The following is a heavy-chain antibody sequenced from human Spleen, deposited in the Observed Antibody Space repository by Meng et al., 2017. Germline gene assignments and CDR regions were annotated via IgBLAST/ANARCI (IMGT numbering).Heavy chain of an antibody. CDR3: ARILGSGTYYVSDYYYGLGV. CDR1: GGSISSNNW. Sequence: GSLRLSCAVSGGSISSNNWWTWVRQPPGKGLEWIGEIFHSGSTNYNPSLKSRVTISVDKSKNQFSLKLSSVTAADTAVYYCARILGSGTYYVSDYYYGLGVWGQGTTVTVSS. CDR2: IFHSGST. V-gene: IGHV4-4*02. D-gene: IGHD1-26*01. J-gene: IGHJ6*02.